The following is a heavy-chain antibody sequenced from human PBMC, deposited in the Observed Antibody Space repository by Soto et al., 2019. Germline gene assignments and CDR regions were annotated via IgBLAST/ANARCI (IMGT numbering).Heavy chain of an antibody. J-gene: IGHJ6*02. V-gene: IGHV4-4*02. CDR2: IYHSGST. CDR3: ASSVGDYYYYYGMDV. D-gene: IGHD3-16*01. CDR1: GGSISSSNW. Sequence: QVQLQESGPGLVKPSGTLSLTCAVSGGSISSSNWWSWVRQPPGKGLEWIGEIYHSGSTNYNPSLKSRVTISVDKSKNQFSLTLSSVTAADTAVYYCASSVGDYYYYYGMDVWGQGTTVTVSS.